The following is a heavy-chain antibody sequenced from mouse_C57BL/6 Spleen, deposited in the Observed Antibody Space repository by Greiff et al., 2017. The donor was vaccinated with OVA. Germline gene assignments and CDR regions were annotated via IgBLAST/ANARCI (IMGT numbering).Heavy chain of an antibody. J-gene: IGHJ1*03. CDR3: AIGDYGSGNWYFDV. CDR2: IHPSDSDT. D-gene: IGHD1-1*01. CDR1: GYTFTSYW. V-gene: IGHV1-74*01. Sequence: QVQLQQPGAELVKPGASVKVSCKASGYTFTSYWMHWVKQRPGQGLEWIGRIHPSDSDTNYNQKFKGKATLTVDKSSSTAYMQLSSLTSEDSAVYYCAIGDYGSGNWYFDVWGTGTTVTVSS.